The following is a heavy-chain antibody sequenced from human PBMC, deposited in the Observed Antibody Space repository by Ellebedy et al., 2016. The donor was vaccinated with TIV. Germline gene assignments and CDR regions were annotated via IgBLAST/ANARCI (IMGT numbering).Heavy chain of an antibody. CDR3: ARLEVVPAAGGHNRFDP. D-gene: IGHD2-2*01. CDR2: IYYSGRT. Sequence: MPSETLSLTCTVSGGSISSSSYYWGWIRQPPGKGLEWIGSIYYSGRTYYNPSLKSRVTISVETSKNQFSLKLSSVTAADTAVYYCARLEVVPAAGGHNRFDPWGQGTLVTVSS. CDR1: GGSISSSSYY. V-gene: IGHV4-39*01. J-gene: IGHJ5*02.